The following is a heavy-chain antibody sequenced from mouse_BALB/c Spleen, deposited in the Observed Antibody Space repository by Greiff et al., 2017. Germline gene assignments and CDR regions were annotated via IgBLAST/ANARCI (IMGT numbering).Heavy chain of an antibody. J-gene: IGHJ2*01. CDR3: ARSITTEGFDY. CDR2: ISSGSSTI. CDR1: GFTFSSFG. Sequence: EVKLVESGGGLVQPGGSRKLSCAASGFTFSSFGMHWVRQAPEKGLEWVAYISSGSSTIYYADTVKGRFTISRDNPKNTLFLQMTSLRSEDTAMYYCARSITTEGFDYWGQGTTLTVSS. V-gene: IGHV5-17*02. D-gene: IGHD1-1*01.